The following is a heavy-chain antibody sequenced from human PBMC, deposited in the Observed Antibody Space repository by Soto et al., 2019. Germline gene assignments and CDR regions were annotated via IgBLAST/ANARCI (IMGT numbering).Heavy chain of an antibody. CDR3: ARDGEGYGSSTSCYGLNWFDP. CDR1: GGTFSSYT. CDR2: IIPILGIA. V-gene: IGHV1-69*08. J-gene: IGHJ5*02. Sequence: QVQLVQSGAEVKKPGSSVKVSCKASGGTFSSYTISWVRQAPGQGLEWMGRIIPILGIANYAQKFQGRVTITADKSTSTAYLELSSLRSEDMAVYYCARDGEGYGSSTSCYGLNWFDPWGQGTLVTVSS. D-gene: IGHD2-2*01.